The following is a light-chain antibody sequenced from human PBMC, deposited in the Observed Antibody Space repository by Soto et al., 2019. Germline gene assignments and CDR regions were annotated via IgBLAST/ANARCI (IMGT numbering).Light chain of an antibody. V-gene: IGKV3-20*01. Sequence: EIVLTQSPGTLSLSPGDRATLSCRASQSVSNNYLAWYQQKPGQAPRLLIYGASNRATGIPDRFSGSGSGTHFTLTISKLEPEDFAVYYCQQYGSSGTFGQGTKVDIK. J-gene: IGKJ1*01. CDR2: GAS. CDR3: QQYGSSGT. CDR1: QSVSNNY.